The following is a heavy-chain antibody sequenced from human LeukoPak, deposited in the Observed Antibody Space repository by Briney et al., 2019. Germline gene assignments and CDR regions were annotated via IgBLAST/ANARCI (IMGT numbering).Heavy chain of an antibody. CDR2: ISNSGGST. CDR3: ARATSWSYYYMDV. Sequence: GGSLRLSCAASGFTFSSYAMNWVRQAPGKGLEWVSGISNSGGSTYYADSVKGRFTISRDNSKNTLYLQMNSLRAEDTAVYYCARATSWSYYYMDVWAKGTTVTVSS. V-gene: IGHV3-23*01. J-gene: IGHJ6*03. CDR1: GFTFSSYA.